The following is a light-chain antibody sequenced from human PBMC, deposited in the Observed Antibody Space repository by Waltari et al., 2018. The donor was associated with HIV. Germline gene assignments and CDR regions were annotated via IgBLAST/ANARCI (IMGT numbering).Light chain of an antibody. Sequence: EIVLTQSPGTLSLSPGERATLSCRASESIVSDYLAWYQQKGGQAPRLLIYGASSRATGIPDRFSGSGSGTDFTLTISRLEPEDFAVYYCQQYGSSLSWTFGQGTKVEIK. J-gene: IGKJ1*01. CDR3: QQYGSSLSWT. CDR2: GAS. V-gene: IGKV3-20*01. CDR1: ESIVSDY.